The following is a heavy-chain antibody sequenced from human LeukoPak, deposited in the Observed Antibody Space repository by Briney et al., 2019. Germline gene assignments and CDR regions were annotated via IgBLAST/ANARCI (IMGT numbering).Heavy chain of an antibody. J-gene: IGHJ4*02. CDR1: GFTFSSFA. CDR2: IIGSGGST. CDR3: AKDKSSGWYLDYFDY. V-gene: IGHV3-23*01. Sequence: GGSLRLSCAASGFTFSSFAMSWVRQAPGKGLEWVSAIIGSGGSTYYADSVKGRFTISRDNSDNTLYLQMNSLRAEDTAMYYCAKDKSSGWYLDYFDYWGQGTLVIVSS. D-gene: IGHD6-19*01.